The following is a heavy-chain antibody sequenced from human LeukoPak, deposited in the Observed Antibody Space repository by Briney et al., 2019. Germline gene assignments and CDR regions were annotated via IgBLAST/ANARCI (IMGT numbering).Heavy chain of an antibody. D-gene: IGHD6-6*01. J-gene: IGHJ4*02. CDR1: GGSIXIXY. CDR3: ARAFSSSSFYFNY. Sequence: GGSIXIXYWSWIRQPPGKGLEWIGYIYNSGSTYYNPSLKSRVTISVDTSKNQFSLRLSSVTAADAAVYYCARAFSSSSFYFNYWGQGTLVTVSS. V-gene: IGHV4-59*01. CDR2: IYNSGST.